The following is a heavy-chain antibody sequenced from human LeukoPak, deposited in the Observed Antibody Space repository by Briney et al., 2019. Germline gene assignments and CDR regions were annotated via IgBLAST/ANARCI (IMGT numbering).Heavy chain of an antibody. Sequence: SETPSLTCAVYGGSFSGYYWSWIRQPPGKGLEWIGEINHSGSTNYNPSLKSRVTISVDTSKNQFSLKLSSVTAADTAVYYCARDYGGNSDLGYFDYWGQGTLVTVSS. CDR1: GGSFSGYY. V-gene: IGHV4-34*01. CDR3: ARDYGGNSDLGYFDY. J-gene: IGHJ4*02. CDR2: INHSGST. D-gene: IGHD4-23*01.